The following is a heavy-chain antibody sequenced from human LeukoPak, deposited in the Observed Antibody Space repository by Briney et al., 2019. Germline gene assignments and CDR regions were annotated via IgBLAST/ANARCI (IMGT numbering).Heavy chain of an antibody. CDR1: GFTFSSYA. CDR3: SKKGQNGDYGKPD. CDR2: ISGSGDST. Sequence: GGSLRLSCAASGFTFSSYAMSWVRQAPGKGLEWVSAISGSGDSTFYADSVKGRFTISRDNSRSTLYLQMNSLRADDTAVYYCSKKGQNGDYGKPDWGQGTLVTVSS. J-gene: IGHJ4*02. D-gene: IGHD4-17*01. V-gene: IGHV3-23*01.